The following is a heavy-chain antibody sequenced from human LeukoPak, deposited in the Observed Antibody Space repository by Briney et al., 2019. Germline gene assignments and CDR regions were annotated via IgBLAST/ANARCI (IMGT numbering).Heavy chain of an antibody. CDR2: ISAYNGNT. J-gene: IGHJ4*02. Sequence: ASVKVSCKASGYTFTSYGISWVRQAPGQGLEWMGWISAYNGNTNYAQKLQGRVTMTTDTSTSTAYMELRSLRSDDTAVYYRARDRHYYGSGSYYNLFDYWGQGTLVTVSS. V-gene: IGHV1-18*01. D-gene: IGHD3-10*01. CDR1: GYTFTSYG. CDR3: ARDRHYYGSGSYYNLFDY.